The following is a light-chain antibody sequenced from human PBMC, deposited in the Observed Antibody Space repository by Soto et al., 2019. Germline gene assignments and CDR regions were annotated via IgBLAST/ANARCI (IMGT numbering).Light chain of an antibody. CDR3: SSYSGTNYHYV. J-gene: IGLJ1*01. V-gene: IGLV2-8*01. CDR1: SSDVGGYNY. CDR2: EVS. Sequence: QSVLTQPPSASGSFGQSVTISCTGTSSDVGGYNYVSWYQQHPGKAPKLMIYEVSERPSGVPDRSSGSKSGNTASLTVSGLQADDEADYYCSSYSGTNYHYVFGTGTKVTV.